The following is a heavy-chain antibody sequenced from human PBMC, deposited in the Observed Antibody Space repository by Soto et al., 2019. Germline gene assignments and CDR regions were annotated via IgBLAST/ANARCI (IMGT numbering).Heavy chain of an antibody. J-gene: IGHJ5*01. Sequence: PSGTLSLTCTVSGVSIHNSHSFWGWIRQPPGKGLEFIGTVYYSGGAHYNSSRKSRVTISVDTANNQVSLRMRSRTAADTSVYYCGRVVEGATRHTDLDSWGQGTLVTVSS. CDR3: GRVVEGATRHTDLDS. CDR1: GVSIHNSHSF. V-gene: IGHV4-39*01. D-gene: IGHD2-21*01. CDR2: VYYSGGA.